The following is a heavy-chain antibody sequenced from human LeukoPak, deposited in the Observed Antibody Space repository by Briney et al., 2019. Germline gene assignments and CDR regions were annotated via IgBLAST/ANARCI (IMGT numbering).Heavy chain of an antibody. V-gene: IGHV4-59*08. D-gene: IGHD6-19*01. CDR1: GGSISSYY. J-gene: IGHJ4*02. CDR3: ARLAGYSTDWFRYFDY. CDR2: IYYSGRT. Sequence: PSETLSLTCTVSGGSISSYYRSWIRQSPGKGLEWIGYIYYSGRTSYNPSLKSRVTISVDTSKNQFSLKLISVTAADTAVYFCARLAGYSTDWFRYFDYWGQGTLVTVSS.